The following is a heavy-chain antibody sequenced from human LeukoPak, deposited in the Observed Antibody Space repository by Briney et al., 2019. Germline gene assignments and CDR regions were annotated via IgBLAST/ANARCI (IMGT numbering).Heavy chain of an antibody. CDR1: GYTFTSYG. CDR2: ISAYNGNT. J-gene: IGHJ3*02. CDR3: ARGSIAVAVHAFDI. D-gene: IGHD6-19*01. V-gene: IGHV1-18*01. Sequence: ASVKVSCKASGYTFTSYGISWVRQAPGQGLEWMGWISAYNGNTNYAQKLQGRVTMTTDTSTSTAYVELRSLRSDDTAVYYCARGSIAVAVHAFDIWGQGTMVTVSS.